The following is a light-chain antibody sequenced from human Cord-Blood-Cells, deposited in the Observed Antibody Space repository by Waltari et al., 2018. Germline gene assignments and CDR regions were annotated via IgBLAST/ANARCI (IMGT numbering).Light chain of an antibody. CDR2: EGS. J-gene: IGLJ2*01. Sequence: QSALTQPASVSGSPGQSITISCTGTSSDVGSYNLVSWYQQHPGKAPKRMIYEGSKRPSGVSNRFSDSKSGNTASLTISGLQAEDEADYYCCSYAGSSTFVVFGGGTKLTVL. V-gene: IGLV2-23*03. CDR1: SSDVGSYNL. CDR3: CSYAGSSTFVV.